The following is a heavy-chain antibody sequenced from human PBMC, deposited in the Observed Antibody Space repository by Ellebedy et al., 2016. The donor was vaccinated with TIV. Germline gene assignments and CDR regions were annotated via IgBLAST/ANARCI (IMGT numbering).Heavy chain of an antibody. CDR3: ARRKGYCSAGSCYTIDY. D-gene: IGHD2-15*01. J-gene: IGHJ4*02. CDR2: MNPNSGNT. Sequence: AASVKVSYKASGYTFTSYDINWVRQATGQGLEWMGWMNPNSGNTGYAQKFQGRVTMTRNTSISTAYMELSSLRSEDTAVYYCARRKGYCSAGSCYTIDYWGQGTLVTVSS. CDR1: GYTFTSYD. V-gene: IGHV1-8*01.